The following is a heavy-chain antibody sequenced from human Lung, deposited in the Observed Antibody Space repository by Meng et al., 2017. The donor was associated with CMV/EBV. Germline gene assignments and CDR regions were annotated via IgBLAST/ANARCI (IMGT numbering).Heavy chain of an antibody. V-gene: IGHV3-53*01. Sequence: GESXKISCAASGFTVSSNYMSWVRQAPGKGLEWVSVIYSGGSTYYADSVKGRFTISRDNSKNTLYLQMNSLRAEDTAVYYCARDRGYSYGSLGMDVWGRGTTVTVSS. J-gene: IGHJ6*02. CDR3: ARDRGYSYGSLGMDV. CDR1: GFTVSSNY. CDR2: IYSGGST. D-gene: IGHD5-18*01.